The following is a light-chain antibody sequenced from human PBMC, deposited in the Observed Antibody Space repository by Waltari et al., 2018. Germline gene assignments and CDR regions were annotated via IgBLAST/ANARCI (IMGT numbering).Light chain of an antibody. V-gene: IGKV1-5*03. CDR2: KAS. J-gene: IGKJ1*01. Sequence: RAGQVLSSWWACNQQKPGKAPKVLIYKASTLESGVPSRFSGSGSGTEFTLTISSLQPDDFATYYCQQYRNLWTFGQGTKVEIK. CDR3: QQYRNLWT. CDR1: QVLSSW.